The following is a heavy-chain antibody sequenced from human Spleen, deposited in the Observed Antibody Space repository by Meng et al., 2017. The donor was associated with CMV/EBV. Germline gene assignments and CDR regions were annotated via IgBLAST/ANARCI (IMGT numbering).Heavy chain of an antibody. Sequence: KVSCKASEYTFTTYYIPWVRQAPGEGLEWLGMINLSGGRTNYARKFQGRVTMARDTSTSTVYMELSSLRSDDTAVYYCASLTEDRFDYWGQGTLVTVSS. CDR1: EYTFTTYY. CDR2: INLSGGRT. V-gene: IGHV1-46*01. J-gene: IGHJ4*02. CDR3: ASLTEDRFDY. D-gene: IGHD3-9*01.